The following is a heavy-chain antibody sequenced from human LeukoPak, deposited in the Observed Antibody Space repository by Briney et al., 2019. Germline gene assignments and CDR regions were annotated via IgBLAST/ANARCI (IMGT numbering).Heavy chain of an antibody. CDR1: GGTFSSYA. J-gene: IGHJ4*02. CDR3: ARSLGYCSSTSCYPFDY. Sequence: ASVKFSCKASGGTFSSYAISWVRQAPGQGLEWMGGIIPIFGTANYAQKFQGRVTITADESTSTAYMELSSLRSEDTAVYYCARSLGYCSSTSCYPFDYWGQGTLVTVSS. D-gene: IGHD2-2*01. CDR2: IIPIFGTA. V-gene: IGHV1-69*13.